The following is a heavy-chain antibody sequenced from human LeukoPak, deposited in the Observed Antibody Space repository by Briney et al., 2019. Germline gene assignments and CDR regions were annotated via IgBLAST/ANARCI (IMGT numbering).Heavy chain of an antibody. CDR2: INSGGSM. Sequence: GGSLRLSCAASGFIVSSNHMSWVRQAPGKGLERVSVINSGGSMYYADSVKGRFTLSRDNSKNTLYLQMNSLRAEDTAVYYCAKDLAYYASGKQNYWGQGTLVTVSS. V-gene: IGHV3-66*01. CDR1: GFIVSSNH. CDR3: AKDLAYYASGKQNY. J-gene: IGHJ4*02. D-gene: IGHD3-10*01.